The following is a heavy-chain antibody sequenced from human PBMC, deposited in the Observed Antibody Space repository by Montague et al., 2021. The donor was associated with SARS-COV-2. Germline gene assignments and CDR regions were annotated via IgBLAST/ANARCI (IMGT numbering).Heavy chain of an antibody. J-gene: IGHJ4*02. Sequence: SLRLSCAASGLAISMYWMTWVRQAPGKGLEWVAHIRQDGSGTYYXDSVKGRFSISRDNTKNSLYLQLNSLRADDTAVYYCGFNSVAGAGDSLGQGTLVTVSS. CDR2: IRQDGSGT. V-gene: IGHV3-7*01. CDR1: GLAISMYW. CDR3: GFNSVAGAGDS. D-gene: IGHD6-13*01.